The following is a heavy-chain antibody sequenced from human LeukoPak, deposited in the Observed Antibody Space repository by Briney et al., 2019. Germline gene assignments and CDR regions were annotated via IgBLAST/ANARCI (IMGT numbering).Heavy chain of an antibody. CDR3: ARDHWDYNYMDV. V-gene: IGHV3-74*01. CDR1: KFTFSNSW. D-gene: IGHD3-16*01. Sequence: PGGSLRLSCEASKFTFSNSWMHWVRQAPGKGLVWVSRINSDGSSTTYADFVKGRFTISRDNAKNTLYLQMNGLRAEDTAVYYCARDHWDYNYMDVWGKGTTVTVSS. CDR2: INSDGSST. J-gene: IGHJ6*03.